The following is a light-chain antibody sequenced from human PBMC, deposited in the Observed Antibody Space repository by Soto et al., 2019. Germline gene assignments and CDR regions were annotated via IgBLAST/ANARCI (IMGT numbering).Light chain of an antibody. V-gene: IGKV1-5*03. CDR3: QEYNSHSMYT. Sequence: DIQMTQSPSTLSASVGDRVTITCRASQSISSWVAWYQQKPGKAPKLLIYTASSLESGVLSRFSGSGSGTEFTLTISSLQPDDFATYYCQEYNSHSMYTFGQGTKLEIK. J-gene: IGKJ2*01. CDR2: TAS. CDR1: QSISSW.